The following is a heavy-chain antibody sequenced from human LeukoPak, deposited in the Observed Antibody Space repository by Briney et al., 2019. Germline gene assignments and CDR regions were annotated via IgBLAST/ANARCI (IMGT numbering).Heavy chain of an antibody. D-gene: IGHD3-10*01. CDR2: IYTSGST. J-gene: IGHJ6*03. CDR3: ARDYTLSSMFIGGFGEFYYYYMDV. CDR1: GGSISSYY. V-gene: IGHV4-4*07. Sequence: PSETLSLTCTVSGGSISSYYWSWIRQPAGKGLEWIGRIYTSGSTNYNPSLKSRVTMSVDTSKNQFSLKLSSVTAADSAVYYCARDYTLSSMFIGGFGEFYYYYMDVWGKGTTVTVSS.